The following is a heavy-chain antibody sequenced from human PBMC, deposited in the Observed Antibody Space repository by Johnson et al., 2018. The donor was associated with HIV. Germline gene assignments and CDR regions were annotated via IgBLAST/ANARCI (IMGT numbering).Heavy chain of an antibody. CDR1: GFTFSNFD. J-gene: IGHJ3*01. CDR2: IGTAADT. V-gene: IGHV3-13*01. CDR3: AREALVEGVMALDV. D-gene: IGHD3-16*01. Sequence: VQLVESGGVLVQPGGSLRLSCAASGFTFSNFDMHWVRQPTGKGLEWVSGIGTAADTYYVGSVKGRFTISRDNDKNSLYLQMNNLRAEDTAVYYWAREALVEGVMALDVWGQGTVVTVS.